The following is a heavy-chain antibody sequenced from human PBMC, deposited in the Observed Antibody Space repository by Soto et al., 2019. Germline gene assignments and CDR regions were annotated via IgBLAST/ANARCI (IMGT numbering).Heavy chain of an antibody. CDR3: AKALYYYDSSGYYPDYYYYGMDV. CDR1: GFTFSSYA. Sequence: PGGSLRLSCAASGFTFSSYAMSWVRQAPGKGLEWVSAISSSGGSTYYADSVKGRFTISRDNSKNTLYLQMNSLRAEDTAVYYCAKALYYYDSSGYYPDYYYYGMDVWGQGTTVTVSS. V-gene: IGHV3-23*01. CDR2: ISSSGGST. J-gene: IGHJ6*02. D-gene: IGHD3-22*01.